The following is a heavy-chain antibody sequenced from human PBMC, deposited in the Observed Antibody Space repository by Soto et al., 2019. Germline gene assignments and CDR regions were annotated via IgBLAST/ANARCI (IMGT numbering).Heavy chain of an antibody. V-gene: IGHV3-23*01. Sequence: PGGSLRLACAASGVTFSNYAMSWVLQAPGKGLEWVSAISGSGGSTYYADSVKGRFTISRDNSKNTLYLQMNSLRAEDTAVYYCAKDQDNWNYGDAFDIWGQGTMVTVSS. CDR2: ISGSGGST. CDR3: AKDQDNWNYGDAFDI. J-gene: IGHJ3*02. CDR1: GVTFSNYA. D-gene: IGHD1-7*01.